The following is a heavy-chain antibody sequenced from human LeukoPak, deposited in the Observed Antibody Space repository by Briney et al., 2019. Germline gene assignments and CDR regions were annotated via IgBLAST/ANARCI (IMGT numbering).Heavy chain of an antibody. J-gene: IGHJ4*02. CDR2: IIPIFGTA. V-gene: IGHV1-69*05. CDR1: GGTFSSYA. D-gene: IGHD1-26*01. Sequence: ASVKVSCKASGGTFSSYAISWVRQAPGQGLEWMGRIIPIFGTANYAQKFQGRVTITTDESTSTAYMELSSLRSEDTAVYYCARGSVVGATIGLDYWGQGTLVTVSS. CDR3: ARGSVVGATIGLDY.